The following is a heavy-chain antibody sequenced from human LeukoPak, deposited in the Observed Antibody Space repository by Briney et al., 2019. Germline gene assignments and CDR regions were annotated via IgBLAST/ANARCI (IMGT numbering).Heavy chain of an antibody. Sequence: TGGSLRLSCAASGFTFSSYGMHWVRQAPGKGLEWVAVISYDGSNKYYADSVKGRFTISRDNSKNTLYLQMNSLRAEDTAVYYCAKASLAGSGTYFDYWGQGTLVTVSS. CDR1: GFTFSSYG. CDR3: AKASLAGSGTYFDY. D-gene: IGHD3-10*01. J-gene: IGHJ4*02. CDR2: ISYDGSNK. V-gene: IGHV3-30*18.